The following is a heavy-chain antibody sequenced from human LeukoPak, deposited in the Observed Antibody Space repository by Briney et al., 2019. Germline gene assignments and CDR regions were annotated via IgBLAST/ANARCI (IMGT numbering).Heavy chain of an antibody. J-gene: IGHJ5*02. V-gene: IGHV1-18*01. CDR1: GYTFTNYG. D-gene: IGHD3-10*01. CDR3: ARDRGRAPFDP. Sequence: GASVKVSCKASGYTFTNYGFSWVRQARGQGLEWMGWISANNGNTNYAQKLHGRVTMTTDTSTSTAYMELRSLRSDDTAVYYCARDRGRAPFDPWGQGTLVTVSS. CDR2: ISANNGNT.